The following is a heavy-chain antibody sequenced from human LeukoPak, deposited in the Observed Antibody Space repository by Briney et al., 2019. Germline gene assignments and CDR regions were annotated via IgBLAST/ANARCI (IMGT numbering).Heavy chain of an antibody. D-gene: IGHD2-2*02. Sequence: ASVKVSCKASGYSFTSNVISWVRQAPGQGLEWMGWISAYNGNTNYAQKLQGRVTMTTDTSTSTAYMELRSLRSDDTAVYYCAREYTLSGFDPWGQGTLVTVSS. V-gene: IGHV1-18*01. J-gene: IGHJ5*02. CDR1: GYSFTSNV. CDR2: ISAYNGNT. CDR3: AREYTLSGFDP.